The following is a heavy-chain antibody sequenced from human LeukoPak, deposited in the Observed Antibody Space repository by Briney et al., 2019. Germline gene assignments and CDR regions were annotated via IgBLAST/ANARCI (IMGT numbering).Heavy chain of an antibody. Sequence: ASVKVSCKASGYTFTGYYMHWVRQAPGQGLEWMGWINPNSGGTNYAQKFQGRVTVTRDTSISTAYMELSRLRSDDTAVYYCARDSIPRSIVVVTATLFQHWGQGTLVTVSS. V-gene: IGHV1-2*02. D-gene: IGHD2-21*02. J-gene: IGHJ1*01. CDR2: INPNSGGT. CDR1: GYTFTGYY. CDR3: ARDSIPRSIVVVTATLFQH.